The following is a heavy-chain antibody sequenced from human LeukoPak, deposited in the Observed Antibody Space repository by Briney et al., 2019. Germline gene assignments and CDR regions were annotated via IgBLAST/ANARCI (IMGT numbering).Heavy chain of an antibody. J-gene: IGHJ4*02. V-gene: IGHV3-23*01. D-gene: IGHD2-21*02. Sequence: PGGSLRLSCAASGFTFSSYAMSWVRQAPGKGLEWVSAISGSGGSTYYADSVKGRFTISRDNSKNTLYLQMNSLRAEDTAVYYCARDLIGVTATSDYWGQGTLVTVSS. CDR2: ISGSGGST. CDR3: ARDLIGVTATSDY. CDR1: GFTFSSYA.